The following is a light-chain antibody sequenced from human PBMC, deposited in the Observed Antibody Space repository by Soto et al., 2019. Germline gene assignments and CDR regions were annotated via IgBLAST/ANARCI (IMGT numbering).Light chain of an antibody. CDR3: SSHTSSSTVYV. Sequence: QSVLPQPASLSGSPGQSITISCTGTSSDVGAYKYVSWYQQHPGQAPKLLIYEVSNRPSGVSDRFSGSKSGNTASLTISGLQAEDEADYYCSSHTSSSTVYVFGTGNKVTVL. V-gene: IGLV2-14*03. J-gene: IGLJ1*01. CDR1: SSDVGAYKY. CDR2: EVS.